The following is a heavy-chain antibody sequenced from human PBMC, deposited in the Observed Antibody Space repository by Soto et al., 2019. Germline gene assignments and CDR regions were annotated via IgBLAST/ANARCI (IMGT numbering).Heavy chain of an antibody. V-gene: IGHV3-53*01. Sequence: SYMAWVRQAPGKGLEWASVTYNDGTTYYSQSVEGRFTISRDTSKNTLYLQMDRLRDEDTAVYYCVRPLPSGQTHARDVWGQGTTVTV. CDR2: TYNDGTT. J-gene: IGHJ6*02. CDR3: VRPLPSGQTHARDV. D-gene: IGHD3-10*01. CDR1: SY.